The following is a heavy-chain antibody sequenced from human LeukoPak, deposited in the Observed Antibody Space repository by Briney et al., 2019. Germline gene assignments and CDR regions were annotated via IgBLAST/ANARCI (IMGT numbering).Heavy chain of an antibody. J-gene: IGHJ4*02. D-gene: IGHD1-26*01. CDR3: ASDPYSGTYSGYFDY. Sequence: GGSLRLSCAASGFTFRSYAMHWIRQAPGKGLEWVAIISYDGTRKSYADSVKGRITISRDNSKNTLYLQTSSLRPEDTAVYYCASDPYSGTYSGYFDYWGQGTLVTVSS. CDR1: GFTFRSYA. CDR2: ISYDGTRK. V-gene: IGHV3-30-3*01.